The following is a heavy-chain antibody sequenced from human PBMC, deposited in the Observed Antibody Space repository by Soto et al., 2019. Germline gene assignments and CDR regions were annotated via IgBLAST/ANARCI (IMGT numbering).Heavy chain of an antibody. V-gene: IGHV4-59*01. CDR2: IYYSGST. Sequence: SETLSLTCTVSGGSISSYYWSWIRQPPGKGLEWIGYIYYSGSTNYNPSLKSRVTISVDTSKNQFSLKLSSVTAADTAVYYCARAAGSSWKSNWLDHWGQGTLVTVCS. CDR3: ARAAGSSWKSNWLDH. CDR1: GGSISSYY. D-gene: IGHD6-13*01. J-gene: IGHJ5*02.